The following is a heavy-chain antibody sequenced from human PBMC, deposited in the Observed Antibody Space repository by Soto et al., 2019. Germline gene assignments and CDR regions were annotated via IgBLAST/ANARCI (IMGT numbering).Heavy chain of an antibody. CDR1: GGSISSGDYY. D-gene: IGHD5-18*01. J-gene: IGHJ5*02. CDR2: IYYSGST. V-gene: IGHV4-30-4*01. CDR3: AILKRGYSYGQTLSWFDP. Sequence: SETLSLTCTVSGGSISSGDYYWSWIRQPPGKGLEWIGYIYYSGSTYYNPSLKSRVTISVDTSRNQFSLKLSSVTAADTAVYYCAILKRGYSYGQTLSWFDPWGQGTLVTVSS.